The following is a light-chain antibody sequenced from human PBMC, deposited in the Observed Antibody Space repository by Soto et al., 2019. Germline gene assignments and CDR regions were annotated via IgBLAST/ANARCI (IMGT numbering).Light chain of an antibody. CDR3: QQFGRT. CDR2: GAS. J-gene: IGKJ1*01. CDR1: QSFSSN. V-gene: IGKV3-15*01. Sequence: EIVMTQSPATLSVSPGERATLSCRASQSFSSNLAWYQQKPGQAPRLLIYGASTRATGIPARFSGSGSGTEFTLTISSLQSEDFAVYYCQQFGRTFGQGTKVDIK.